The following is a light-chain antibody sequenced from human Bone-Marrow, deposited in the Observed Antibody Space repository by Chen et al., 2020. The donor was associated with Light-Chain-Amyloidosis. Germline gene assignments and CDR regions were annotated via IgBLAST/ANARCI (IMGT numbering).Light chain of an antibody. CDR3: MQGLQTPRT. CDR2: LGS. J-gene: IGKJ1*01. CDR1: QSLLRSNGYDY. Sequence: EIVMPQSPLYLSVPPGEPASISCRSNQSLLRSNGYDYLDCHFQKPGHSPQLLIDLGSSRASGVPDRFSGSGSGTDFTLKISRVDAEDGGIFYCMQGLQTPRTFGQGTKVEIK. V-gene: IGKV2-28*01.